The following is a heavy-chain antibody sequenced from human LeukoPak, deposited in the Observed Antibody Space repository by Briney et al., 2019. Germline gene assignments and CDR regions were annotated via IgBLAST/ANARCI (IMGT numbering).Heavy chain of an antibody. J-gene: IGHJ6*02. Sequence: SQTLSLTCAISGDSVSSNSATWNWIRQSPSRGLEWLGRTYYRSKWYNDYAVSVKSRITINPETSKNQFSLQLNSVTPEDTAVYYCARDRGPSVVRGIIMSDYYYGMDVWGQGTTVTVSS. CDR2: TYYRSKWYN. CDR1: GDSVSSNSAT. D-gene: IGHD3-10*01. CDR3: ARDRGPSVVRGIIMSDYYYGMDV. V-gene: IGHV6-1*01.